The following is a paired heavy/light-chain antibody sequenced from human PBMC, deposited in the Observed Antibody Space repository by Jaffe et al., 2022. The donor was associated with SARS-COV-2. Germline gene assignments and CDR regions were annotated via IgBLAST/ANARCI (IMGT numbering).Light chain of an antibody. J-gene: IGKJ2*01. Sequence: DIVMTQSPDSLAVSLGERATINCKSSQSVLSSSTKKNYLAWYQQKPGQAPKLLIYWAFTQEPGVPDRFSGSGSGTDFTLTISSLQAEDVAVYYCQQYYSIPHTFGQGTKLEIK. CDR1: QSVLSSSTKKNY. V-gene: IGKV4-1*01. CDR3: QQYYSIPHT. CDR2: WAF.
Heavy chain of an antibody. V-gene: IGHV3-23*01. Sequence: VQLLESGGDLVQPGGSLRLSCVASGFPFSTYAMSWVRQAPGKGLQWVSVIGGSRGSTYYAESVKGRFTVSRDDSKSTLYLQMNSLGVEDTAVYYCAKEGCTGINCYTNSWGQGTLVTVSS. CDR3: AKEGCTGINCYTNS. D-gene: IGHD2-8*02. CDR1: GFPFSTYA. J-gene: IGHJ4*02. CDR2: IGGSRGST.